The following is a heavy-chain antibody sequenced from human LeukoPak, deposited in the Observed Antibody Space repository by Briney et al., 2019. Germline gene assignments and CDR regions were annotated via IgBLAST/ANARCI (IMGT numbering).Heavy chain of an antibody. CDR1: XXTXXSXG. CDR2: ISAYNGNP. Sequence: SVXXSXXASXXTXXSXGXSXXRQAPGQGLXWMGWISAYNGNPNYAQKLQGRVTMTTDTSTSTAYMELRSLGSDDTAVYYCARAFGSGWYVNDYWGQGTLVTVSS. CDR3: ARAFGSGWYVNDY. V-gene: IGHV1-18*01. J-gene: IGHJ4*02. D-gene: IGHD6-19*01.